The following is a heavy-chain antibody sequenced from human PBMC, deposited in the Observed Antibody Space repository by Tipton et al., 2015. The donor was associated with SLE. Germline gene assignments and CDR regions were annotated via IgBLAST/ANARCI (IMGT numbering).Heavy chain of an antibody. CDR2: IIPMLGAA. CDR3: AKSPTIIPDQVDF. J-gene: IGHJ4*02. V-gene: IGHV1-69*05. CDR1: GGRFSTYA. Sequence: QSGAEVKKPGSSVRVSCKTSGGRFSTYAIIWVRQAPGQGLEWMGEIIPMLGAANYAQKFHGRVTITTDSSTSTSYLELSRLRSEDTAIYYCAKSPTIIPDQVDFWGQGTLVTVSS. D-gene: IGHD5-24*01.